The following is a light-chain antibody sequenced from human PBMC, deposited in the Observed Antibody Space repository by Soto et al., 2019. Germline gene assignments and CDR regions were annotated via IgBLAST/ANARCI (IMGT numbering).Light chain of an antibody. CDR3: QQYNGWPPRT. CDR1: QSVSSN. Sequence: EIVMTQSPATLSVSPGERATLSCRASQSVSSNLAWYQQKPGQAPRLLIYGASTRATGIPARFSGSGSGTEFTLTISSLQSEDFAVYSCQQYNGWPPRTFGQGTKVEI. V-gene: IGKV3-15*01. CDR2: GAS. J-gene: IGKJ1*01.